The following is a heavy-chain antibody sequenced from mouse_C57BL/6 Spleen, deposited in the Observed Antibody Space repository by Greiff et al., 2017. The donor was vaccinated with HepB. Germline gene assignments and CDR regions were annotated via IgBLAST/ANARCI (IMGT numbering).Heavy chain of an antibody. V-gene: IGHV1-54*01. CDR3: ARSVYGNYEYFDV. D-gene: IGHD2-1*01. CDR2: INPGSGGN. Sequence: VQLQQSGAELVRPGTSVKVSCKASGYAFTNYLIEWVKQRPGQGLEWIGVINPGSGGNNYNEKFKGKATLPADKSSSTAYMQLSSLTSEDSAVYFCARSVYGNYEYFDVWGTGTTVTVSS. CDR1: GYAFTNYL. J-gene: IGHJ1*03.